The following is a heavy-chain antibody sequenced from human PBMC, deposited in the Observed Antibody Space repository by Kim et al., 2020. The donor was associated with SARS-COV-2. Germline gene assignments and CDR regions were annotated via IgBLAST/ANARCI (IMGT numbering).Heavy chain of an antibody. D-gene: IGHD3-3*01. V-gene: IGHV5-51*01. J-gene: IGHJ4*02. CDR3: ARQALEWTESDY. Sequence: RYRPSFQGQGTISADKSISTAYLQWSSLKASDTAMYYCARQALEWTESDYWGQGTLVTVSS.